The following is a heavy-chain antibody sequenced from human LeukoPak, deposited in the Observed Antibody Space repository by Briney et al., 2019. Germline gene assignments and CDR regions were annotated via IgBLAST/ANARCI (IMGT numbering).Heavy chain of an antibody. CDR3: ARGVKGDSYGYFDY. CDR1: GGSFRGYY. CDR2: INHSGST. V-gene: IGHV4-34*01. J-gene: IGHJ4*02. D-gene: IGHD5-18*01. Sequence: SETLSLTCAVYGGSFRGYYWSWIRQPPGKGLEWIGEINHSGSTNYNPSLKSRVTISVDTSKNQFSLKLSSVTAADTAVYYCARGVKGDSYGYFDYWGQGTLVTVSS.